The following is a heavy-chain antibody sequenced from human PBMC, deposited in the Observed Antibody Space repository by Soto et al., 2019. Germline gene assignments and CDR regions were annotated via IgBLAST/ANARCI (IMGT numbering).Heavy chain of an antibody. V-gene: IGHV4-59*01. D-gene: IGHD2-15*01. CDR3: ARVCSGGYSNNWFDP. Sequence: SETLSLTCTVSGGSISNYYWSWIRQPPGKGLEWVGYFYDSGTTKYNPSLKSRVTISIDTSKNQISLKMNSVTAADTAVYHCARVCSGGYSNNWFDPWGQGTLVTVSS. J-gene: IGHJ5*02. CDR2: FYDSGTT. CDR1: GGSISNYY.